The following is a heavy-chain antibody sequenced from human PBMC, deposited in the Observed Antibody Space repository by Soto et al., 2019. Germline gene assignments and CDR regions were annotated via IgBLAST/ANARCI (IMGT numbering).Heavy chain of an antibody. CDR3: ARGLGLYYFDY. CDR2: INAGNGNT. CDR1: GYTFTSYA. J-gene: IGHJ4*02. V-gene: IGHV1-3*01. D-gene: IGHD1-26*01. Sequence: QVQLVQSGAEVKKPGASVKVSCKASGYTFTSYAMHWVRQAPGQRLEWMGWINAGNGNTKYSQKFQGRVTITRDTSESTAYMELSSLRSEETAVYYCARGLGLYYFDYWGQGTLVTVSS.